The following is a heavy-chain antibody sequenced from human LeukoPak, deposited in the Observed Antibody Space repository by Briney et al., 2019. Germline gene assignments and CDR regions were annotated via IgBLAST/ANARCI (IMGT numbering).Heavy chain of an antibody. Sequence: GGSLRLSCAASGFTFSSYAMHWVRQAPGKGLEWVAVISYDGSNKYYADSVKGRFTISRDNSKNTLYLQMNSLRAEDTSVYYCAREEYSSGWYSVDYWGQGTLVTVSS. D-gene: IGHD6-19*01. CDR2: ISYDGSNK. CDR3: AREEYSSGWYSVDY. J-gene: IGHJ4*02. V-gene: IGHV3-30-3*01. CDR1: GFTFSSYA.